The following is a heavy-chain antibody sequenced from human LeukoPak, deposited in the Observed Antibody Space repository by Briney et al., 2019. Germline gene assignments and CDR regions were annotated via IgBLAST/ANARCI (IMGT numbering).Heavy chain of an antibody. CDR1: GGSFSGYY. D-gene: IGHD3-10*01. V-gene: IGHV4-34*01. Sequence: PSETLSLTCAVYGGSFSGYYWSWIRQPPGKGLEWIGEINHSGSTNYNPSLKSRVTISVDTSKNQFSLKLSSVTAADTAVYYCASLYGSGKRWVDPWGQGTLVTVSS. CDR3: ASLYGSGKRWVDP. CDR2: INHSGST. J-gene: IGHJ5*02.